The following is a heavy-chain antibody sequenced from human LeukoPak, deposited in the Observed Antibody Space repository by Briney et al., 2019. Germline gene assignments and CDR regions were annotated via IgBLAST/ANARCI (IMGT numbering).Heavy chain of an antibody. CDR3: ARDQDSSGPEGDY. CDR1: GGTFSSYA. Sequence: SVKVSCKASGGTFSSYAISWVRQAPGQGLEWMGGIIPIFGTANYAQKFQGRVTITADESTSTAYMELSSLRSEDTAVYYCARDQDSSGPEGDYWGQGTLVTVSS. V-gene: IGHV1-69*13. D-gene: IGHD3-22*01. CDR2: IIPIFGTA. J-gene: IGHJ4*02.